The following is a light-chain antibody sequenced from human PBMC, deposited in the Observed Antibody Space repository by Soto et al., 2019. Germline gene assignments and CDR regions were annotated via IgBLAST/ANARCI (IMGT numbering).Light chain of an antibody. J-gene: IGLJ1*01. CDR1: SSDVGGYDY. CDR3: SSYTSSSTFV. V-gene: IGLV2-14*01. Sequence: ALTQPASVSGSPGQSITISCTGISSDVGGYDYVSWYQQHPGKAPKLMIYEVTNRPSGVSIRFSASKSGDTASLTISGLQAEDEADYYRSSYTSSSTFVFGTGTKVTVL. CDR2: EVT.